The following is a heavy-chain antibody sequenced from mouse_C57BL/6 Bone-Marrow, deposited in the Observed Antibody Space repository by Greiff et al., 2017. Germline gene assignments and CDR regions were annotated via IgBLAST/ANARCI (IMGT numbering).Heavy chain of an antibody. CDR2: IHPNSGST. CDR3: AITTVVPACWYFDV. Sequence: QVQLQQPGAELVKPGASVKLSCKASGYTFTSYWMHWVKQRPGQGLEWIGMIHPNSGSTNYNEKFKSKATLTVDKSSSTAYMQLSSLTSEDSAVYYGAITTVVPACWYFDVWGTGTTVTVSS. CDR1: GYTFTSYW. V-gene: IGHV1-64*01. D-gene: IGHD1-1*01. J-gene: IGHJ1*03.